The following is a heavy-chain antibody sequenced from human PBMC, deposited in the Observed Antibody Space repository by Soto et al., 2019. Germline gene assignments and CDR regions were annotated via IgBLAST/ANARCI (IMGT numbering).Heavy chain of an antibody. CDR3: ARDPDQYRYALDY. J-gene: IGHJ4*02. Sequence: SVKVSCKASGGTFSSYTISWVRQAPGQGLEWMGRIIPILGIANYAQKFQGRVTITADKSTSTAYMELSSLRSEDTAVYYCARDPDQYRYALDYWGQGTLVTVSS. CDR1: GGTFSSYT. D-gene: IGHD5-18*01. V-gene: IGHV1-69*04. CDR2: IIPILGIA.